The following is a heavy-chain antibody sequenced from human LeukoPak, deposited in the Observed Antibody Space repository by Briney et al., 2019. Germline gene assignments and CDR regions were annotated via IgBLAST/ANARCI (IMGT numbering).Heavy chain of an antibody. CDR1: GFTFSDYY. CDR3: AKDPYSSAWFSRDWFDP. Sequence: VGSLRLSCAASGFTFSDYYMSWIRQAPGKGLEWVSYISSRGDTIYYTDSVKGRFTISRDNAKNSLYLQMNSLRAEDTAVYYCAKDPYSSAWFSRDWFDPWGQGTLVTVSS. D-gene: IGHD6-13*01. J-gene: IGHJ5*02. V-gene: IGHV3-11*01. CDR2: ISSRGDTI.